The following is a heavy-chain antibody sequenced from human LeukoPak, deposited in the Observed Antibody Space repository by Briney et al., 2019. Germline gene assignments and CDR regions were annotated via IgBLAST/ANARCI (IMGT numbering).Heavy chain of an antibody. J-gene: IGHJ4*02. D-gene: IGHD3-9*01. V-gene: IGHV3-7*04. CDR3: ARDLDWGAFDY. CDR1: GFTFSTYW. CDR2: IKQDGSEK. Sequence: PGGSLRLSCAASGFTFSTYWMTWVGQAPGKGLEWVANIKQDGSEKFYVDSVQGRFTISRDNAKNSLYLQMNSLRAEDTAVYYCARDLDWGAFDYWGLGTLVTVSS.